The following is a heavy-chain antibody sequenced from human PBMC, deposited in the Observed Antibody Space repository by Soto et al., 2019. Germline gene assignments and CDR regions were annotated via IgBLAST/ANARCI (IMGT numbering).Heavy chain of an antibody. CDR3: ATSDGVYSSSSSAFEY. Sequence: ASVKISCKVSGYTLTELSMHWVRQAPGKGLEWMGGFDPEDGETIYAQKFQGRVTMTEDTSTDTAYMELSSLRSEDTAVYYCATSDGVYSSSSSAFEYWGQGTLVTVSS. V-gene: IGHV1-24*01. D-gene: IGHD6-6*01. J-gene: IGHJ4*02. CDR2: FDPEDGET. CDR1: GYTLTELS.